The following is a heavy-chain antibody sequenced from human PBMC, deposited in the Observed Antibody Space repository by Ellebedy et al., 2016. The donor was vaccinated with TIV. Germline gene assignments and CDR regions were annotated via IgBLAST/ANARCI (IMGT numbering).Heavy chain of an antibody. J-gene: IGHJ5*02. CDR1: GFTVSSNY. D-gene: IGHD3-22*01. Sequence: GESLKISCAASGFTVSSNYMSWVRQALGKGLEWVSVIYSGGSTYYADSVKGRFTISRDNFKNTLFLLMNSLRADDTAVYYCARDRYYDSSGYYYSVTWGQGTLVTVSS. CDR3: ARDRYYDSSGYYYSVT. CDR2: IYSGGST. V-gene: IGHV3-53*01.